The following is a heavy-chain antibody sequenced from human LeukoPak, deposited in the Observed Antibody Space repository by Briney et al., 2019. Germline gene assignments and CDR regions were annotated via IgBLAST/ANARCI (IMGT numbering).Heavy chain of an antibody. CDR1: GFTFSSYG. V-gene: IGHV3-33*01. D-gene: IGHD5-18*01. CDR2: IWYAGSNK. CDR3: ARDGAAMGNFDY. J-gene: IGHJ4*02. Sequence: PGGSPRLSCAASGFTFSSYGMHWVRQAPGKGLEWVAVIWYAGSNKYYADSVKGRFTISRDNSKSTLYLQMNSLRAEDTAVYYCARDGAAMGNFDYWGQGTLVTVSS.